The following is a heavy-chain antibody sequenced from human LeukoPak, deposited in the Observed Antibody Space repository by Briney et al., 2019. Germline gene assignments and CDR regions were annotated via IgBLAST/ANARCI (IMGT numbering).Heavy chain of an antibody. Sequence: SETLSLTCNVSGGSISNYYWTWIRQHPGKGLEWIGYIYYSGSTYYNPSLKSRVTISVDTSKNQFSLKLSSVTAADTAVYYCARGGVSYFDYWGQGTLVTVSS. CDR3: ARGGVSYFDY. CDR2: IYYSGST. CDR1: GGSISNYY. V-gene: IGHV4-59*06. J-gene: IGHJ4*02. D-gene: IGHD2-21*01.